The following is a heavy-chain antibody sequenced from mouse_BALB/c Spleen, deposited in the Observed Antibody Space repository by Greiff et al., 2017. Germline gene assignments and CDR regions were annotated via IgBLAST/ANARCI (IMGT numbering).Heavy chain of an antibody. CDR1: GFTFSSYG. J-gene: IGHJ4*01. Sequence: DVQLVESGGDLVKPGGSLKLSCAASGFTFSSYGMSWVRQTPDKRLEWVATISSGGSYTYYPDSVKGRFTISRDNAKNTLYLQMSSLKSEDTAMYYCARLYGNYDPYYAMDYWGQGTSVTVSS. CDR2: ISSGGSYT. V-gene: IGHV5-6*01. CDR3: ARLYGNYDPYYAMDY. D-gene: IGHD2-1*01.